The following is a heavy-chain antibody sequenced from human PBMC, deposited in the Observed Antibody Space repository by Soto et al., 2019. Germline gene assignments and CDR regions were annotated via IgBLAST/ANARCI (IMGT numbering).Heavy chain of an antibody. J-gene: IGHJ5*02. CDR2: INAGNGNT. CDR1: GYTFTKYA. D-gene: IGHD3-10*01. Sequence: QVQLVQSGAEDKKPGASVKVSCKASGYTFTKYAIHWLRQAPGQRLEWMGWINAGNGNTKYSQKFQGRVTITRDTSASTAYMELSSLRSEDTAVYYCARKPQVLLWFGELSGWFDPWGQGTLVTVSS. CDR3: ARKPQVLLWFGELSGWFDP. V-gene: IGHV1-3*05.